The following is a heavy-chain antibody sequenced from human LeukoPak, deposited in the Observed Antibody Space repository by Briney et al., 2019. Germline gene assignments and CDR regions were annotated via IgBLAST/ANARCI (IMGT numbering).Heavy chain of an antibody. V-gene: IGHV3-15*01. CDR2: IKSKTDGGTT. Sequence: GGSLRLSCAAPGFTFSNAWMSWVRQAPGKGLEWVGRIKSKTDGGTTDYAAPVKGRFTISRDDSKNTLYLQMNSLKTEDTAVYYCTTDRRRTIFGVVIIRVFDYWGQGTLVTVSS. J-gene: IGHJ4*02. D-gene: IGHD3-3*01. CDR3: TTDRRRTIFGVVIIRVFDY. CDR1: GFTFSNAW.